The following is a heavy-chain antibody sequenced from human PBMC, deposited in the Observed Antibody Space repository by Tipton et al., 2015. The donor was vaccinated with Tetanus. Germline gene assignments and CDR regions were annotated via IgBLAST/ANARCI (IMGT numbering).Heavy chain of an antibody. CDR2: IYYSGST. CDR3: ARRRGSYYGE. V-gene: IGHV4-39*01. D-gene: IGHD1-26*01. Sequence: TLSLTCTVSGGSISSSSYYWGWIRQPPGKGLEWIGSIYYSGSTYYNPSLKSRVTISVDTSKNQFSLKLSSVTAADTAVYYCARRRGSYYGEWGQGTLVTVSS. J-gene: IGHJ4*02. CDR1: GGSISSSSYY.